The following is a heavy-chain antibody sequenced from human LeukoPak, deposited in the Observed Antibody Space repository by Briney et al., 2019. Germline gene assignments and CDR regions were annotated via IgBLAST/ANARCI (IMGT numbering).Heavy chain of an antibody. J-gene: IGHJ6*03. V-gene: IGHV3-7*01. CDR2: IKQDGSEK. D-gene: IGHD1-7*01. CDR1: GFTFSSYW. Sequence: GGSLRLSCAASGFTFSSYWMSWVRQAPGKGVEWVANIKQDGSEKYYVDSVKGRFTISRDNAKNSLYLQMNSLRAEDTAVYYCARETKLRGPYYYYYMDVWGKGATVTISS. CDR3: ARETKLRGPYYYYYMDV.